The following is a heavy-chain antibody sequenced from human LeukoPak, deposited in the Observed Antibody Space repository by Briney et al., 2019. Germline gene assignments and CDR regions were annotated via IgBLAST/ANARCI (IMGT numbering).Heavy chain of an antibody. CDR2: MYHSGRT. CDR1: GYSISSGYY. D-gene: IGHD4-23*01. CDR3: AKQGPTVVTHFDT. V-gene: IGHV4-38-2*01. Sequence: SETLSLTCAVSGYSISSGYYWGWIRQPPGKGLDWIASMYHSGRTYYNPSLKSRVTISVDTSKNQFSLRLSSVTAADTAVYYCAKQGPTVVTHFDTWGQGTLVTVSS. J-gene: IGHJ4*02.